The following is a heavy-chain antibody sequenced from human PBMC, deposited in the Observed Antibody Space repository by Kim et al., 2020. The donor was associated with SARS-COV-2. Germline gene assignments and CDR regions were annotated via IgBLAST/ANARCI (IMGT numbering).Heavy chain of an antibody. J-gene: IGHJ4*02. V-gene: IGHV3-23*01. D-gene: IGHD1-1*01. CDR3: ATVRHKDRRWDH. CDR1: GFPFSSCA. CDR2: INGYGSAT. Sequence: GGSLRLSCAASGFPFSSCAMSWVRLPPGKALEWVSYINGYGSATEYAAAARGRFTISSDTSNNMLLLVMNSLTADATAIYYCATVRHKDRRWDHWGQGNL.